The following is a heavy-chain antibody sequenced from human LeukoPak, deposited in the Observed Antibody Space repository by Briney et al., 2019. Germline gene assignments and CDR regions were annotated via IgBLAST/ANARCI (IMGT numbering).Heavy chain of an antibody. J-gene: IGHJ6*03. CDR2: IRYDGSNK. V-gene: IGHV3-30*02. Sequence: PGGSLRLSCAASGFTFSSYGMHWVRQAPGKGLEWVAFIRYDGSNKYYADSVKGRFTISRDNAKNSLYLQMNSLRAEDTAVYYCARERYDFWSGSFPGYYYYMDVWGKGTTVTVSS. CDR3: ARERYDFWSGSFPGYYYYMDV. D-gene: IGHD3-3*01. CDR1: GFTFSSYG.